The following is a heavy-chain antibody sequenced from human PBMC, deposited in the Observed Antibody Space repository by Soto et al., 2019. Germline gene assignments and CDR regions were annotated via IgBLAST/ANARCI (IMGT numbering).Heavy chain of an antibody. Sequence: SETLSLTCTVSGGSISSSSYYWGWIRQPPGKGLEWIGSIYYSGSTYYNPSLKSRVTISVDTSKNQFSLKLSSVTAADTAVYYCAREVGPVDTAMVIPSHWFDPWGQGTLVTVSS. CDR1: GGSISSSSYY. V-gene: IGHV4-39*02. CDR2: IYYSGST. J-gene: IGHJ5*02. CDR3: AREVGPVDTAMVIPSHWFDP. D-gene: IGHD5-18*01.